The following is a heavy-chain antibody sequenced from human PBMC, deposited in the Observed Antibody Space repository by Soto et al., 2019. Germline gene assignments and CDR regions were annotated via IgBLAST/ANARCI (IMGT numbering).Heavy chain of an antibody. Sequence: PSETLSLTCSVSGRSMSSNYWSWIRQSPDKGLEWLGYVFYGGTDYNPSLEGRVSMSVETSKSQFSLKLTSVTAADTAVYYCASYRGAFYFDSCGQRILVTVSS. D-gene: IGHD4-4*01. CDR3: ASYRGAFYFDS. CDR2: VFYGGT. J-gene: IGHJ4*02. CDR1: GRSMSSNY. V-gene: IGHV4-59*01.